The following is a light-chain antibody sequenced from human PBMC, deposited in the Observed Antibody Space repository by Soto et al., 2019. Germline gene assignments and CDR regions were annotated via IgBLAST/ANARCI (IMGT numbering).Light chain of an antibody. CDR2: AAS. CDR1: QSVGNN. Sequence: EIVLTQSPATLSVSPGERATLSCRASQSVGNNFAWYQQKPGQAPRLLIFAASTRATGVPAGFSGSGSGTEFALIISSLQSEDFGVYYCQQYGDWPLTFGGGAKVE. CDR3: QQYGDWPLT. J-gene: IGKJ4*01. V-gene: IGKV3-15*01.